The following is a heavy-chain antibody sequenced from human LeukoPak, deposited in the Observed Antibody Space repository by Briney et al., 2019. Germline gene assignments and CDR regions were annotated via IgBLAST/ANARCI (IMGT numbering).Heavy chain of an antibody. CDR3: LAAGGY. J-gene: IGHJ4*02. CDR2: IKPDGSEK. V-gene: IGHV3-7*01. D-gene: IGHD3-10*01. Sequence: TGGSLRLSCAASGLTFSNYWMNWVRQAPGKGLEWVANIKPDGSEKYYVDSVKGRFSISRDNAKNLLYLQMNSLRAEDTAVYYCLAAGGYWGQGTLVTVSS. CDR1: GLTFSNYW.